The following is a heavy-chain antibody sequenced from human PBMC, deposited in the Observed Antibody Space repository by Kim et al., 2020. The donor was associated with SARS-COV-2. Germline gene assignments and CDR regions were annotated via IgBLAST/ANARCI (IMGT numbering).Heavy chain of an antibody. Sequence: SETLSLTCAVSGGSISSSNWWSWVRQPPGKGLEWIGEIYHSGSTNYNPSLKSRVTISVDKSKNQFSLKLSSVTAADTAVYYCASSLVGANAFDIWGQGTMVTVSS. CDR1: GGSISSSNW. D-gene: IGHD1-26*01. J-gene: IGHJ3*02. V-gene: IGHV4-4*02. CDR3: ASSLVGANAFDI. CDR2: IYHSGST.